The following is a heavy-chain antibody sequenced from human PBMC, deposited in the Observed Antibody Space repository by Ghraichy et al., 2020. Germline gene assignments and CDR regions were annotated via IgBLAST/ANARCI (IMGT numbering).Heavy chain of an antibody. V-gene: IGHV3-21*01. CDR1: GFTFSSYN. Sequence: GGSLRLSCAASGFTFSSYNMNWVRQAPGKGLEWVSSISSSSSYIYYADSVKGRFTISRDNAKNSLYLQMNSLRAEDTAIYYCARYCSGGSCYSEYYYYGMDVWGQGTTVTVSS. J-gene: IGHJ6*02. CDR3: ARYCSGGSCYSEYYYYGMDV. D-gene: IGHD2-15*01. CDR2: ISSSSSYI.